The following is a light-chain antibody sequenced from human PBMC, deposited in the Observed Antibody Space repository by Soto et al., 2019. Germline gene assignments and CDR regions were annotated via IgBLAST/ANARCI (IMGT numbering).Light chain of an antibody. V-gene: IGKV3-20*01. CDR1: QSVSSTS. CDR2: GAS. CDR3: QLYGTSPMYI. J-gene: IGKJ2*01. Sequence: EIVLTQSPGTLSLSPGERATLSCRAIQSVSSTSLAWYHQKPGQAPRLLIYGASRRATGLPDRFSGSGSGTEFTLTISRLETEDFAVYYCQLYGTSPMYIFGQGTQLEIK.